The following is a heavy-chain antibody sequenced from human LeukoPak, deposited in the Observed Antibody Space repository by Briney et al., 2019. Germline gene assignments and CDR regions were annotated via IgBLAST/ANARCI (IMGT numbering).Heavy chain of an antibody. CDR3: GRAPSFYAPPDY. V-gene: IGHV3-30*03. J-gene: IGHJ4*02. CDR1: GFTFSSYG. CDR2: ISYDGSNK. D-gene: IGHD2-2*01. Sequence: GGSLRLSCAASGFTFSSYGMHWVRQAPGKGLEWVAVISYDGSNKYYADSVKGRFTISRDNSKNTLYLQMNSLRAEDTAVYYCGRAPSFYAPPDYWGQGTLVTVSS.